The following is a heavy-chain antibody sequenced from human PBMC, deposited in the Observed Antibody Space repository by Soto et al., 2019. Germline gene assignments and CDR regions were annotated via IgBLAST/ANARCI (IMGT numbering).Heavy chain of an antibody. CDR2: ISYDGSNK. J-gene: IGHJ4*02. CDR1: GFTFSSYG. CDR3: AKPAVAAAGPLDY. V-gene: IGHV3-30*18. D-gene: IGHD6-13*01. Sequence: SGGSLRLSCAASGFTFSSYGMHLVRQAPGKGLEWVAVISYDGSNKYYADSVKGRFTISRDNSKNTLYLQMNSLRAEDTAVYYCAKPAVAAAGPLDYWGQGTLVTVSS.